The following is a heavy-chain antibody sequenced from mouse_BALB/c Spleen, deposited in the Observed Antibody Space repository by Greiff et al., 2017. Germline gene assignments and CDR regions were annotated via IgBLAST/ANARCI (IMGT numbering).Heavy chain of an antibody. V-gene: IGHV3-2*02. J-gene: IGHJ2*01. Sequence: ESGPGLVKPSQSLSLTCTVTGYSITSYYAWNWIRQFPGNKLEWMGYISYSGSTSYNPSLKSRISITRDTSKNQFFLQLNSVTTEDTATYYCARDGYYLDYWGQGTTLTVSS. D-gene: IGHD2-3*01. CDR2: ISYSGST. CDR1: GYSITSYYA. CDR3: ARDGYYLDY.